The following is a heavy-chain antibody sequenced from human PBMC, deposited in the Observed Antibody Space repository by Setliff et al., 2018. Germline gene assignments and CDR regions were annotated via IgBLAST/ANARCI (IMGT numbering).Heavy chain of an antibody. V-gene: IGHV3-23*01. D-gene: IGHD3-10*01. Sequence: GGSLRLSCAASGFTFSSYAMSWVRQAPGKGLEWVSAISGSGGSTYYADSVKGRFTISRDNSKNTLHLQMNSLRAEDTAVYYCAKDQGYYYGSGSYMQWDVWGQGTTVTVSS. CDR2: ISGSGGST. CDR3: AKDQGYYYGSGSYMQWDV. CDR1: GFTFSSYA. J-gene: IGHJ6*02.